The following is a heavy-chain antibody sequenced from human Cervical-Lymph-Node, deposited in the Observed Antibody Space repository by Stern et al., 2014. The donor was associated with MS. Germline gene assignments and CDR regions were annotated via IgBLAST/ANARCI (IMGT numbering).Heavy chain of an antibody. CDR2: IYPLDSRT. CDR1: GYTFTDFW. CDR3: ARHTAAARAGLDAFDV. J-gene: IGHJ3*01. D-gene: IGHD2-2*01. Sequence: QLVQSAAEVKKPGESLKISCLASGYTFTDFWIGWVRQVPGKGLEWMGIIYPLDSRTIYSPSFQGQVTISLEKSITTAYLQWSGLKASDTAMYYCARHTAAARAGLDAFDVWGQGTMLTVSS. V-gene: IGHV5-51*01.